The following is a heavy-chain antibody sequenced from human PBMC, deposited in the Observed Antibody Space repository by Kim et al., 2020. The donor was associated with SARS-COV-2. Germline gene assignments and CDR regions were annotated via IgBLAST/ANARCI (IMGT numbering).Heavy chain of an antibody. CDR1: GGSFSGYY. V-gene: IGHV4-34*01. D-gene: IGHD2-21*01. CDR2: INHSGST. Sequence: SETLSLTCAVYGGSFSGYYWSWIRQPPGKGLEWIGEINHSGSTNYNPSLKSRVTISVDTSKNQFSLKLSSVTVADTAVYYCARGHMAALYGMDVWGQGTTVTVSS. J-gene: IGHJ6*02. CDR3: ARGHMAALYGMDV.